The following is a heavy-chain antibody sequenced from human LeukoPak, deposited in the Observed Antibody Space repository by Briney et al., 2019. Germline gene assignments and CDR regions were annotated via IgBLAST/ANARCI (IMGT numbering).Heavy chain of an antibody. CDR1: GCSMSSYY. Sequence: SETLSLTCPVSGCSMSSYYWSWIRQPPGKGLEWIGYIYYSGTTNYNPSLRSRATISVDTSKNLFSLKLSSVTAADTAVYYCARGGIQLWSNNWVDPWGQGTLVTVSS. CDR3: ARGGIQLWSNNWVDP. D-gene: IGHD5-18*01. V-gene: IGHV4-59*01. CDR2: IYYSGTT. J-gene: IGHJ5*02.